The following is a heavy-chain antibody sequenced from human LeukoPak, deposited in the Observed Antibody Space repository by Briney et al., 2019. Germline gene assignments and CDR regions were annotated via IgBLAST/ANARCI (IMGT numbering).Heavy chain of an antibody. Sequence: GGSLRLSCVASGFTFSSNVLNWVRQAPRKELEWVSVSGTYGRTQYADSVKGRFTISRDSSKNTLYLQINSLRVEDTAVYYCARGMDGYGPDAFDIWGQGTMVTVSS. CDR3: ARGMDGYGPDAFDI. V-gene: IGHV3-23*01. J-gene: IGHJ3*02. D-gene: IGHD5-24*01. CDR2: SGTYGRT. CDR1: GFTFSSNV.